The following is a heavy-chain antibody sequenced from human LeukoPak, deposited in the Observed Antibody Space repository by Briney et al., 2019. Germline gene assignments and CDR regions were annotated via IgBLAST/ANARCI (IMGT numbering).Heavy chain of an antibody. V-gene: IGHV3-53*01. J-gene: IGHJ6*02. CDR2: IYSGGST. CDR1: GFTVSSNY. Sequence: PGGSLRLSCAASGFTVSSNYMNWVRQAPGKGLEWVSVIYSGGSTYYADSVKGRFTISRDNSKNTLYLQMNSLRAEDTAVYYCARVVSYGTNYYYYGMDVWGQGTTVTVSS. D-gene: IGHD2-8*01. CDR3: ARVVSYGTNYYYYGMDV.